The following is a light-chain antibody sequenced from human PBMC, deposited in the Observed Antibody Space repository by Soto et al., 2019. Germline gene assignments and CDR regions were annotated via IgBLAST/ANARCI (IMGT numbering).Light chain of an antibody. CDR3: QLYGISPH. V-gene: IGKV3-20*01. CDR1: QSVSNNY. CDR2: ASS. Sequence: EIVMTQSPATLSVSPGERATLSCMASQSVSNNYLAWYQHKPGQAPRLLIYASSNRATGIPDRFSGSASGTDFTLTINRLEPEDFAVYYCQLYGISPHFGQGTRLEIK. J-gene: IGKJ5*01.